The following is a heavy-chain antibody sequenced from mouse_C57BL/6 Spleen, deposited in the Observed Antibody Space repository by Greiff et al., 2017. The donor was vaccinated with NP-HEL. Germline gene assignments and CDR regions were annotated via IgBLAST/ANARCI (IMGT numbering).Heavy chain of an antibody. V-gene: IGHV10-1*01. Sequence: EVQGVESGGGLVQPKGSLKLSCAASGFSFNTYAMNWVRQAPGKGLEWVARIRSKSNNYATYYADSVKDRFTISRDDSESMLYLQMNNLKTEDTAMYYCVRRGYYGSSYVNYAMDYWGQGTSVTVSS. CDR1: GFSFNTYA. CDR3: VRRGYYGSSYVNYAMDY. CDR2: IRSKSNNYAT. D-gene: IGHD1-1*01. J-gene: IGHJ4*01.